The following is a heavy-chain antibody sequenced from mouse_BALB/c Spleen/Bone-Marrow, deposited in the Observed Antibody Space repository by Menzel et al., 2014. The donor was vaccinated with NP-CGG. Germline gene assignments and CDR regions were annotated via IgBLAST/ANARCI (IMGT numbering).Heavy chain of an antibody. J-gene: IGHJ4*01. CDR1: GFTFSSYG. V-gene: IGHV5-6*01. Sequence: EVKLMESGGDLVKPGGSLKLSCAASGFTFSSYGMSWGRQTPDKRLEWVATISSGGSNTYYPDSEKGRFTISRDNAKNTLYLQMSSLKSEDTAMYYCARHQRYYAMDYWGQGTSVTVSS. CDR2: ISSGGSNT. CDR3: ARHQRYYAMDY.